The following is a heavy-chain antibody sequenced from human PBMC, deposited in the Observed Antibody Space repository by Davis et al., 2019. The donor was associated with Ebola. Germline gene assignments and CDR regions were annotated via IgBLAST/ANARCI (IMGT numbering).Heavy chain of an antibody. CDR3: ARDTNYDILTGSTHPFYYGMDV. CDR1: GFTFSSYG. V-gene: IGHV3-33*01. J-gene: IGHJ6*02. CDR2: IWYDGSNK. D-gene: IGHD3-9*01. Sequence: GESLKISCAASGFTFSSYGMHWVRQAPGKGLEWVAVIWYDGSNKYYADSVKGRFTISRDNSKNTLYLQMNSLRAEDTAVYYCARDTNYDILTGSTHPFYYGMDVWGQGTTVTVSS.